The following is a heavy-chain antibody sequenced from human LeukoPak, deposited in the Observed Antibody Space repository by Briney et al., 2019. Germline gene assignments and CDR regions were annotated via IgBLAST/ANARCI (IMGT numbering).Heavy chain of an antibody. CDR1: GGTFTSYA. D-gene: IGHD4-17*01. CDR2: IIPIFGTA. V-gene: IGHV1-69*06. CDR3: ARGTPPHYYGDLDY. Sequence: GASVKVSCKASGGTFTSYAISWVRQAPGKGLEWMGGIIPIFGTANYAQKFQGRVTITADKSTSTAYMELSSLRSEDTAVYYCARGTPPHYYGDLDYWGQGTLVTVSS. J-gene: IGHJ4*02.